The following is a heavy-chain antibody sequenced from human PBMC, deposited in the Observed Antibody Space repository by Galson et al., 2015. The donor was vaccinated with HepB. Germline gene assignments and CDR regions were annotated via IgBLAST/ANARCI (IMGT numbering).Heavy chain of an antibody. Sequence: QVQLQESGPGLVKPSETLSLTCTVSGGSISSYYWSWIRQPPGKGLEWIGYIYYSGSTNYNPSLKSRVTISVDTSKNQFSLKLSSVTAADTAVYYCASQGEILTTFDYWGQGTLVTVSS. J-gene: IGHJ4*02. CDR3: ASQGEILTTFDY. D-gene: IGHD3-9*01. V-gene: IGHV4-59*01. CDR1: GGSISSYY. CDR2: IYYSGST.